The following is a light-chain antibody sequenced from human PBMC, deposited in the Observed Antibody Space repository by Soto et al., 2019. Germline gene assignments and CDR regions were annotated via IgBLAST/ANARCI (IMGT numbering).Light chain of an antibody. CDR2: RDS. J-gene: IGLJ2*01. Sequence: SYELTQPLSVSVALGQTARITCGGNNIGSKNVYWYQQKPGQAPVLVIYRDSNRPSGIPERFSGSNSGNTATLTISRAQAGDEADYYCKVWDSSTAVFGGGTKLTVL. V-gene: IGLV3-9*01. CDR3: KVWDSSTAV. CDR1: NIGSKN.